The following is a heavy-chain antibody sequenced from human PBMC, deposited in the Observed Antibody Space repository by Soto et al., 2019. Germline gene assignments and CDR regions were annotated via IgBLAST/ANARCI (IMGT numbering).Heavy chain of an antibody. V-gene: IGHV1-8*01. CDR3: ASPRIVATILLDY. Sequence: ASVKVSCKASGYTFTSYDINWVRQATGQGLEWMGWMNPNSGNTGYAQKFQGRVTMTRNTSISTAYMELSSLRSEDTAVYYCASPRIVATILLDYWGQGTLVTVS. CDR1: GYTFTSYD. CDR2: MNPNSGNT. J-gene: IGHJ4*02. D-gene: IGHD5-12*01.